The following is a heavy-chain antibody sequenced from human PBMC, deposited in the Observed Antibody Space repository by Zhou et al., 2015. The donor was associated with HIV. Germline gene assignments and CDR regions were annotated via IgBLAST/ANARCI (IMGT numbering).Heavy chain of an antibody. CDR3: ARNSGYDYGNFDY. J-gene: IGHJ4*02. V-gene: IGHV1-2*02. CDR1: GYTFTGYY. D-gene: IGHD5-12*01. Sequence: QAQLSQSGAEVKKPGASVKVSCKASGYTFTGYYMHWVRQAPGQGLEWMGWINPNSGGTNYAQKFQGRVTMTRDTSISTAYMELSRLRSDDTAVYYCARNSGYDYGNFDYWGQGTLVTVSS. CDR2: INPNSGGT.